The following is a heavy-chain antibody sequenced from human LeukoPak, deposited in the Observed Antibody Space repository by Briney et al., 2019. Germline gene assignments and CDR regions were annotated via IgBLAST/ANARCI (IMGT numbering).Heavy chain of an antibody. Sequence: SETLSLTCAVSGDSISNTRYHWGWIRQPPGKGLEWIVSIYYSGATYYNPSLKSRPTISVATSRNHFSLKLSSVTAADTAVYHCAREIVSSVESWGQGSLVTVSS. CDR1: GDSISNTRYH. CDR3: AREIVSSVES. J-gene: IGHJ4*02. CDR2: IYYSGAT. V-gene: IGHV4-39*02. D-gene: IGHD6-6*01.